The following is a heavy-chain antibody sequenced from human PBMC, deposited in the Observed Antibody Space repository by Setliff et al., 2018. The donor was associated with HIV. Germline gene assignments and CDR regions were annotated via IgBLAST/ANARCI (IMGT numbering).Heavy chain of an antibody. Sequence: ASVKVSCKASGYTFTTYHMHWLRQAPGQGLEWMGIINPKNRSTTYAQRFQYRVTMTSDTSTNTFYMELSSLKSEDTAVYYCTRNLYYYASGIHFGVYWGQGTPVTVSS. CDR2: INPKNRST. J-gene: IGHJ4*02. V-gene: IGHV1-46*01. CDR3: TRNLYYYASGIHFGVY. D-gene: IGHD3-10*01. CDR1: GYTFTTYH.